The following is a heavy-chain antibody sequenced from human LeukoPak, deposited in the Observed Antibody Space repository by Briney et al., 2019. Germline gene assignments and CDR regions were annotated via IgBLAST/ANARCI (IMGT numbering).Heavy chain of an antibody. CDR3: AKGHYYDPDNWFDP. CDR1: GFTFSSYG. Sequence: TGGSLRLSCAASGFTFSSYGMHWVRQAPGKGLEWVSAISGSGGSTYYADSVKGRFTISRDNSKNTLYLQMNSLRAEDTAVYYCAKGHYYDPDNWFDPWGQGTLVTVSP. V-gene: IGHV3-23*01. D-gene: IGHD3-22*01. J-gene: IGHJ5*02. CDR2: ISGSGGST.